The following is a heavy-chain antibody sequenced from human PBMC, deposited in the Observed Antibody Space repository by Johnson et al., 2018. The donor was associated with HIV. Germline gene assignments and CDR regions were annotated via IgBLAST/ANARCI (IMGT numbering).Heavy chain of an antibody. V-gene: IGHV3-66*02. CDR1: GFSFSSNW. D-gene: IGHD1-26*01. CDR2: IYSGGST. CDR3: ARDHPTPWEQLLGAGASDF. Sequence: VQLVESGGGLIQPGGSLRLSCAASGFSFSSNWMSWVRQAPGKGLEWVSVIYSGGSTYYADSVKGRFTISRDSSKNTLYLQMNSLRTEDTAVYYCARDHPTPWEQLLGAGASDFWGPGTLVTVSS. J-gene: IGHJ3*01.